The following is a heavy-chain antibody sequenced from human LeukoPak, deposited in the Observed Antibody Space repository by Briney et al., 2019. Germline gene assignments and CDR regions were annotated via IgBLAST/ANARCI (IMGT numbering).Heavy chain of an antibody. CDR3: ARTNIAAANPDY. D-gene: IGHD6-13*01. CDR1: GYTFTGYY. CDR2: INPNSGGT. V-gene: IGHV1-2*02. Sequence: ASVKVSCKASGYTFTGYYMHWVRQAPGQGLEWMGWINPNSGGTNYAQKFQGRVTMTRDTSISTAYMELSRLRSDDTAVLYCARTNIAAANPDYWGQGTLVTVSS. J-gene: IGHJ4*02.